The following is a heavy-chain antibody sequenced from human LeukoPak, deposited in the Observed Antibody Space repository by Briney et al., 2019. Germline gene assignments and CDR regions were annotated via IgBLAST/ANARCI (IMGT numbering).Heavy chain of an antibody. Sequence: GASVKVSCKASGHTFTSHGISWVRQAPGQGLEWMGWISAYNGNTKYAQKFQGRVTMIIDTSTSTAYMELRSLRSDDTAVYYCARGGLGTTTHAFDIWGQGTMVTVSS. CDR2: ISAYNGNT. J-gene: IGHJ3*02. V-gene: IGHV1-18*01. CDR3: ARGGLGTTTHAFDI. CDR1: GHTFTSHG. D-gene: IGHD1-1*01.